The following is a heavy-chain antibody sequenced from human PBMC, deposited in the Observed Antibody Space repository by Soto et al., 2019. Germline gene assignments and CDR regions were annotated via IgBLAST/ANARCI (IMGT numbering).Heavy chain of an antibody. J-gene: IGHJ6*02. V-gene: IGHV1-69*13. CDR2: IIPIFGTA. Sequence: GASVKVSCKASGGTFSSYAISWVRQAPGQGLEWMGGIIPIFGTANYAQKFQGRVTITADESTSTAYMELSSLRSEDTAVYYCASPGNRKYILTGYYGGSYYYYGMDVWGQGTTVTVSS. CDR3: ASPGNRKYILTGYYGGSYYYYGMDV. D-gene: IGHD3-9*01. CDR1: GGTFSSYA.